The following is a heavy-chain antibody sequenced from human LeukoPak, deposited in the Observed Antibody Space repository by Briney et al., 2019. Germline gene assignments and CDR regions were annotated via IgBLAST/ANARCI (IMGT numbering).Heavy chain of an antibody. CDR1: GGSFSGYY. CDR3: ARLKNGDY. Sequence: SETLSLTCAVYGGSFSGYYWSWIRQPPGKGLEWIGEINHSGSTNYNPSLKSRVTISVDTSKNQFSLKLSSVTAADTAVHYCARLKNGDYWGQGTLVTVSS. V-gene: IGHV4-34*01. CDR2: INHSGST. J-gene: IGHJ4*02.